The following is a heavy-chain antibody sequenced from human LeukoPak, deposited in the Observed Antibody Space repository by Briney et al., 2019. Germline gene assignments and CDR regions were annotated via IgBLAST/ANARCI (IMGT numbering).Heavy chain of an antibody. CDR1: GGTFSSYA. J-gene: IGHJ5*02. CDR2: IIPIFGTA. Sequence: ASVKVSCKASGGTFSSYAISWVRQAPGQGLEWMGGIIPIFGTANYAQKFQGRVTMTRDTSTSTVYMELSSLRSEDTAVYYCARDLDSSGYSNWFDPWGQGTLVTVSS. D-gene: IGHD3-22*01. V-gene: IGHV1-69*05. CDR3: ARDLDSSGYSNWFDP.